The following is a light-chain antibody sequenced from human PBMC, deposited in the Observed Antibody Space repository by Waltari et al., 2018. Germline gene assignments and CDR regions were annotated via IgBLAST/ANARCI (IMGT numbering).Light chain of an antibody. Sequence: EIVLTQSPATLSLSPGERVTLSCRASQSVSSYLAWYQQKHGQAPRLLIYGASNRATSIPASFSGSGDGTDFTLTISSLEREDFAVYYCQQRSNWLTFGGGTKVEIE. J-gene: IGKJ4*01. V-gene: IGKV3-11*01. CDR2: GAS. CDR1: QSVSSY. CDR3: QQRSNWLT.